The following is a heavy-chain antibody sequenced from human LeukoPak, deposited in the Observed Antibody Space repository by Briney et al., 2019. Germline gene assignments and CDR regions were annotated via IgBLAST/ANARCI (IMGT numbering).Heavy chain of an antibody. J-gene: IGHJ6*03. CDR1: GGSISSGSYY. Sequence: SETLSLTCTVSGGSISSGSYYWSWIRQPAGKGLEWIGRIYTGGSTNYSPSLRCRVTITVDTTNNQCSLKVSSWTAGDTAVYYCASENCSGGSCSSIYYYHYMDVWGKRTTVTISS. V-gene: IGHV4-61*02. CDR3: ASENCSGGSCSSIYYYHYMDV. D-gene: IGHD2-15*01. CDR2: IYTGGST.